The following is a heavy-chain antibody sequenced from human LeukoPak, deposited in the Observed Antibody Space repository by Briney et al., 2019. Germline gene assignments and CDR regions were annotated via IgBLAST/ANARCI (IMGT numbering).Heavy chain of an antibody. Sequence: GGSLRLSCAASGFIFSSYSMNWVRQAPGKGLEWVSSISYTAGYIYYADSMKGRFTISRDNAGNSLYLQMNSLRVEDTAVYYCASTFSAGSIRWEYFDYWGQGALVTVSS. V-gene: IGHV3-21*06. CDR1: GFIFSSYS. J-gene: IGHJ4*02. D-gene: IGHD6-13*01. CDR2: ISYTAGYI. CDR3: ASTFSAGSIRWEYFDY.